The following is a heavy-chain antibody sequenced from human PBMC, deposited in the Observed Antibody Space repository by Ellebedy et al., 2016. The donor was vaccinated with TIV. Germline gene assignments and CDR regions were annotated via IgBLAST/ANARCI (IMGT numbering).Heavy chain of an antibody. J-gene: IGHJ4*02. CDR3: AKDEFAGFLEWSDFDY. CDR1: GSTFSSYA. Sequence: GESLKISCAASGSTFSSYAMSWVRQAPGKGLEWVSAISGSGGSTYYADSVKGRFTISRDNSKNTLYLQMNSLRAEDTAVYYCAKDEFAGFLEWSDFDYWGQGTLVTVSS. CDR2: ISGSGGST. D-gene: IGHD3-3*01. V-gene: IGHV3-23*01.